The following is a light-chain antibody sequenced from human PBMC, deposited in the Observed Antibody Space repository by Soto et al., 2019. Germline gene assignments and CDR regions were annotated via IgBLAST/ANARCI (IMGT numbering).Light chain of an antibody. Sequence: EIVLTQSPGTLSLSPGERATLSCRASQSVSSSYLAWYQQKPGQAPRLLIYGASSRATGIPDRFSGSGSGTDFTLTISRLEPEGFAVYYCQQYGSPLWTCGQGNKVYIK. CDR3: QQYGSPLWT. CDR2: GAS. V-gene: IGKV3-20*01. J-gene: IGKJ1*01. CDR1: QSVSSSY.